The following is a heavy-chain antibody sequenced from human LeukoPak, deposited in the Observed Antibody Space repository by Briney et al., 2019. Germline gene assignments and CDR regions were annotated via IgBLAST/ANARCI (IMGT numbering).Heavy chain of an antibody. CDR1: GFSFSDYY. Sequence: GGSLRLSCAASGFSFSDYYMSWVRQAPGKGLEWVSYISGGGDTIYYADSVRGRFTISRDNAKNSLYLLMNRLTAEDTAVYYCTRDRSGGTYHYDSSGYSLWGQGTLVTVSS. J-gene: IGHJ4*02. CDR2: ISGGGDTI. CDR3: TRDRSGGTYHYDSSGYSL. D-gene: IGHD3-22*01. V-gene: IGHV3-11*01.